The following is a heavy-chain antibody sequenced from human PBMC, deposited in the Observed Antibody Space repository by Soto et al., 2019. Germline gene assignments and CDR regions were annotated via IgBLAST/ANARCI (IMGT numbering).Heavy chain of an antibody. V-gene: IGHV1-18*01. D-gene: IGHD3-16*02. CDR2: ITPYSGAT. Sequence: QVQLVQSGAEVEKPGASVKVSCRASGYTFTDYGISWGRQATGQGLEWMGWITPYSGATNCAQKLQGRVTMTTDTSTSTAYMELRRLGSDDTGVYYCASGGYSYNPPNYEYWGQGTRVTGSS. CDR3: ASGGYSYNPPNYEY. CDR1: GYTFTDYG. J-gene: IGHJ4*02.